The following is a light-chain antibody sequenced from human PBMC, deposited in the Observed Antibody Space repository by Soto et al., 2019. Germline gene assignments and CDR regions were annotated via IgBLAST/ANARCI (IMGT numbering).Light chain of an antibody. Sequence: QSVLTQPPSVSGAPGQRVTISCTGSNSDIGAGYDVHWYQQLPGTAPKLVIYANNNRPSGVPDRFSASKSGTSASLAITGLQADDEADYYGQSYDSSLRGVFGTGTKLTVL. CDR2: ANN. J-gene: IGLJ1*01. CDR1: NSDIGAGYD. CDR3: QSYDSSLRGV. V-gene: IGLV1-40*01.